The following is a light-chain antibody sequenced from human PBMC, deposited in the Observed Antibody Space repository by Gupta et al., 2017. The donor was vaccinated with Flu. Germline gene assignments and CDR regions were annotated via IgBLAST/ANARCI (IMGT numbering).Light chain of an antibody. CDR2: GKN. Sequence: SSELPQDPAVSGALEQTVRITCQGDSLRRYYASWSQQKPGRPPLLVIYGKNNRPSGIPDRFSGSSYGSTASLTITGAQADDDADYYCYSLYSSGNDWVFGGGTKLTVL. J-gene: IGLJ3*02. V-gene: IGLV3-19*01. CDR1: SLRRYY. CDR3: YSLYSSGNDWV.